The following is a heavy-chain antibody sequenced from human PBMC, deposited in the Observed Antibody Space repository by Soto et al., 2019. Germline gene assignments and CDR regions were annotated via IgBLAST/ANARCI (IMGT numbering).Heavy chain of an antibody. D-gene: IGHD2-2*01. V-gene: IGHV1-8*01. CDR2: MSPNSGDT. CDR3: TIAYELPPLQNNWFEP. J-gene: IGHJ5*02. Sequence: QVQLVQSGAEAKKPRASVKVSCKASGYTFTDYDINWVRQAPAQGLEWMGWMSPNSGDTGYAQKFQVRVTMTRNTSLSTAYMELSRVRSDDTSVYFCTIAYELPPLQNNWFEPWGQGTLVTVSS. CDR1: GYTFTDYD.